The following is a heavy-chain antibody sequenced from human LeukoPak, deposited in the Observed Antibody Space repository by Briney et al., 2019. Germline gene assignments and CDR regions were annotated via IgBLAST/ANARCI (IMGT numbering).Heavy chain of an antibody. CDR3: ARVSESYYYYYYMDV. V-gene: IGHV3-30-3*01. CDR2: ISYDGSNK. CDR1: GFTFSSYA. Sequence: GGSLRLSCAASGFTFSSYAMHWVRQAPGKGLEWVAVISYDGSNKYYADSVKGRFTISRDNSKNTLYLQMNSLRAEDTAVYYCARVSESYYYYYYMDVWGKGTTVTVSS. J-gene: IGHJ6*03.